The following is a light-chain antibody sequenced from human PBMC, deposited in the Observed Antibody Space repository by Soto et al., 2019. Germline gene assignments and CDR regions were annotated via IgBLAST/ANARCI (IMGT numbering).Light chain of an antibody. CDR2: DAS. Sequence: EIVLTQSPATLSLSPGERATLSCRASQSVSSYLAWYQQKPGQAPRLLIYDASNRATGIPARFSGSGSGTDFTLTISSLEPEDFADLYYQQRSNWPPWTLGQRTKVDIK. V-gene: IGKV3-11*01. CDR3: QQRSNWPPWT. CDR1: QSVSSY. J-gene: IGKJ1*01.